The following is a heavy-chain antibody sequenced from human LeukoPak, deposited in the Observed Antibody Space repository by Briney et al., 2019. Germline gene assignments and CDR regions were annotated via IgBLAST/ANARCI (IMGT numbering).Heavy chain of an antibody. CDR3: ARGGSYYPFDY. CDR2: ISSSSSTI. CDR1: GFTFSAYT. D-gene: IGHD1-26*01. V-gene: IGHV3-48*04. J-gene: IGHJ4*02. Sequence: GGSLRLSCAASGFTFSAYTMNWVRQAPGKGLEWVPYISSSSSTIYYADSLKGRFTISRDNAKNSLYLQMNSLRAEDTAVYYCARGGSYYPFDYWGQGTLITVSS.